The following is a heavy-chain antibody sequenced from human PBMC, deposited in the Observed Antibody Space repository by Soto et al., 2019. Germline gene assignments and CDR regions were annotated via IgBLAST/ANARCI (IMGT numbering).Heavy chain of an antibody. CDR1: GGSISSGGYY. J-gene: IGHJ4*02. V-gene: IGHV4-31*03. CDR2: IYYSGST. D-gene: IGHD2-2*01. CDR3: AREVFFSTAYFDY. Sequence: TLSLTCTVSGGSISSGGYYWSWIRQHPGKGLEWIGYIYYSGSTYYNPSLKSRVTISVDTSKNQFSLKLSSVTAADTAVYYCAREVFFSTAYFDYWGQGTLVTVPQ.